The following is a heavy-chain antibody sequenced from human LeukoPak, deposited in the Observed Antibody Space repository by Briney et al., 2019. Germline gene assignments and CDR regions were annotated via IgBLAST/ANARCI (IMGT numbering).Heavy chain of an antibody. D-gene: IGHD3-3*01. CDR2: IYYSGST. Sequence: PSETLSLTCTVSGGSISSYYWGWIRQPPGKGLEWIGSIYYSGSTYYNPSLKSRVTISVDTSKNQFSLKLSSVTAADTAVYYCARRAFGVVIIPVPDFDYWGQGTLVTVSS. J-gene: IGHJ4*02. CDR1: GGSISSYY. V-gene: IGHV4-39*01. CDR3: ARRAFGVVIIPVPDFDY.